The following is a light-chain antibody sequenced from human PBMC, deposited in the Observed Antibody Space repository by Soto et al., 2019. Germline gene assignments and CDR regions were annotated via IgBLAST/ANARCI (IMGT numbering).Light chain of an antibody. V-gene: IGKV1-5*03. Sequence: DIQMTQSPSTLSASVGDRVTITCRASQSISSWLAWYQQKPGKAPKLLIYKASSLDSGVPSRFSGSGSGTEFTLTISSLQPDDFATYYCQQYNSYSVTFGPGTKVDIK. CDR2: KAS. J-gene: IGKJ3*01. CDR3: QQYNSYSVT. CDR1: QSISSW.